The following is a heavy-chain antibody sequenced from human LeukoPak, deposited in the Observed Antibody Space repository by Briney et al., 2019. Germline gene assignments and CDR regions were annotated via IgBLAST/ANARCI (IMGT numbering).Heavy chain of an antibody. D-gene: IGHD4-17*01. Sequence: PSQTLSLTCTVSGGSISSGDYYWSWIRQPPGKGLEWIGYIYYSGSTYYNPSLKSRVTISVDTSKNQFSLKLSSVTAADTAVYYCARGLGDYGDCFDYWGQGTLVTVSS. V-gene: IGHV4-30-4*01. CDR1: GGSISSGDYY. J-gene: IGHJ4*02. CDR2: IYYSGST. CDR3: ARGLGDYGDCFDY.